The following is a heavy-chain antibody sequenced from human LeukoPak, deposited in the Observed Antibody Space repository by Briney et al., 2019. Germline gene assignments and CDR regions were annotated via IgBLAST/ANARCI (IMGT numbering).Heavy chain of an antibody. CDR3: ARANNSSWHN. J-gene: IGHJ4*02. D-gene: IGHD6-13*01. CDR1: GFNFGNLW. V-gene: IGHV3-7*01. Sequence: PGGSLRLSCAASGFNFGNLWMHWVRHVPGRGLDWVANIKPDGSAEYYAASVKGRFTVSRDNAKNSLYLQMNSLRVEDTAVYYCARANNSSWHNWGQGTLVTVSS. CDR2: IKPDGSAE.